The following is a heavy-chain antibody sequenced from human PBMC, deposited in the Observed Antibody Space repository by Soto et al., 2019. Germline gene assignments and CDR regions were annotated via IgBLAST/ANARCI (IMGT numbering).Heavy chain of an antibody. J-gene: IGHJ4*02. Sequence: EVQLLESGGGSVQPGGSLRLSCAASGFTFSNYAMTWVRQAPGKGLEWVSTMSGTAGNTYYADSVKGRFTISRDNSKNTLYLQMNGLRAEDTAVDYCAKKYYFGSGSYVFYFDYWGQGTLVTVSS. CDR1: GFTFSNYA. V-gene: IGHV3-23*01. D-gene: IGHD3-10*01. CDR3: AKKYYFGSGSYVFYFDY. CDR2: MSGTAGNT.